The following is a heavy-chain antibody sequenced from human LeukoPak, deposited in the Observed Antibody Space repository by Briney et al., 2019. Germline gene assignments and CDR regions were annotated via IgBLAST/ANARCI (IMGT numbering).Heavy chain of an antibody. D-gene: IGHD2-15*01. Sequence: GASVKVSCKASGYTFTGYYMHWVRQAPGQGLEWMGWINPNSGGTNYAQKFQGRVTMTRDTSISTAYMELSRLRSDDTAVYYCARELWSCSGGSCYSRRLPRLNWFDPWGQGTLVTVSS. CDR3: ARELWSCSGGSCYSRRLPRLNWFDP. CDR1: GYTFTGYY. CDR2: INPNSGGT. V-gene: IGHV1-2*02. J-gene: IGHJ5*02.